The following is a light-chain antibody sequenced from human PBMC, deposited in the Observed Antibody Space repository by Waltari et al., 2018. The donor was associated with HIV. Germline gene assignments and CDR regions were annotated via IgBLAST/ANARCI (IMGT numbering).Light chain of an antibody. Sequence: DIQMTQSPSSVYASVGDRVTITCRESQDITRWVAWYQQKPNKVPKLLMYDTSNLHSGVPPRFTGSGSGTDFTLTISSLQPEDFATYSCQQTRRFPFTCRPRTKVDIQ. V-gene: IGKV1-12*01. CDR1: QDITRW. CDR2: DTS. CDR3: QQTRRFPFT. J-gene: IGKJ3*01.